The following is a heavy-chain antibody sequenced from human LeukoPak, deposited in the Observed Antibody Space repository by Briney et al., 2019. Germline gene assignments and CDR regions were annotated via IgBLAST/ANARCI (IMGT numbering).Heavy chain of an antibody. Sequence: PGGSLRLSCAASGFTFSNYSMNWVRQAPGKGLEWVSFISSSLNSIYYADSVKGRFTISRDNAKNSLYLHMNSLRAEDTAVYYCARTLDYIDYWGQGTLVTASS. J-gene: IGHJ4*02. CDR2: ISSSLNSI. CDR1: GFTFSNYS. CDR3: ARTLDYIDY. V-gene: IGHV3-48*01.